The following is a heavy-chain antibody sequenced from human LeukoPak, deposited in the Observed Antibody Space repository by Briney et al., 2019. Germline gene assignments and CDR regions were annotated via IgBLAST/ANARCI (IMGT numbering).Heavy chain of an antibody. V-gene: IGHV3-66*01. Sequence: PGGSLRLSCAASGFTVSSNYMSWVRQAPGKGLEWVSVIYSGGSTYYADSVKGRFTISRDNSKNTLYLQMNSLRAEDTAVYYCAKDDYGGLFDYWGQGTLVTVSS. CDR3: AKDDYGGLFDY. D-gene: IGHD4-23*01. CDR1: GFTVSSNY. J-gene: IGHJ4*02. CDR2: IYSGGST.